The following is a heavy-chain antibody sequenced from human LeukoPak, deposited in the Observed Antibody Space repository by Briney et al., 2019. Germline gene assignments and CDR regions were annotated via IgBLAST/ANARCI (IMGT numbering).Heavy chain of an antibody. CDR1: GFTFSSDW. CDR3: ARGRGWADY. J-gene: IGHJ4*02. CDR2: IKQDGSEK. D-gene: IGHD6-19*01. V-gene: IGHV3-7*03. Sequence: GGSLRLSCVVSGFTFSSDWMSWVRQAPGKGLEWVANIKQDGSEKYYVDSVKGRFTISGDNAKNSLYLQMNSLRAEDTAVYYCARGRGWADYWGQGTLVTVSS.